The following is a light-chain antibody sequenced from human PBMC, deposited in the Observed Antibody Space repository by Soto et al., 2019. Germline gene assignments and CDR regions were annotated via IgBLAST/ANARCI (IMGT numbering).Light chain of an antibody. CDR1: QSISSY. J-gene: IGKJ2*01. Sequence: DIQMTQSPSSLSASVGDRVTITCRASQSISSYLNWYQQKPGKAPKLLIYAASSLQSGVPSRFSGSGSGTAFTLTISSLQPEDFATYYCQQSYSTPLYTFGQGTELEIK. CDR2: AAS. CDR3: QQSYSTPLYT. V-gene: IGKV1-39*01.